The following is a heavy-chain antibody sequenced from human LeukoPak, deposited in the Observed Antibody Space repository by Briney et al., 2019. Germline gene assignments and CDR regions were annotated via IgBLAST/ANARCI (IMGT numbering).Heavy chain of an antibody. Sequence: SETLSLTCTVCGASFSRDYCSWVRQPPGKGLEWIGCFYYSGNTKYNPALESRVTISVDTSRNQVSLRLTSVPAADTAVYYCARPLSCGFGYWGQGALVSVSS. CDR2: FYYSGNT. J-gene: IGHJ4*02. CDR3: ARPLSCGFGY. D-gene: IGHD2-15*01. V-gene: IGHV4-59*01. CDR1: GASFSRDY.